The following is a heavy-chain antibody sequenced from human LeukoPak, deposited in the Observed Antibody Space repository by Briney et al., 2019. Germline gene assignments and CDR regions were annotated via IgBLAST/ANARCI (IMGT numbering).Heavy chain of an antibody. CDR2: VHNSGSI. D-gene: IGHD1-26*01. V-gene: IGHV4-4*07. J-gene: IGHJ6*04. CDR3: ASLEGAKDVDV. CDR1: GGSTSNFH. Sequence: KASETLSLTCTVSGGSTSNFHWSWIRQPAGKGLEWIGRVHNSGSINYNPSLRGRVTVSVDTSKNQFSLQLNSVTAADTAVYYCASLEGAKDVDVWGTGTTVTVSS.